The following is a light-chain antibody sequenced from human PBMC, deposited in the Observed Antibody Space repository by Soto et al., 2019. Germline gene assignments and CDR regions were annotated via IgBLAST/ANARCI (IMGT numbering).Light chain of an antibody. Sequence: ESVLTQSPATLSLSPGERATLSCRASQSVSSYLAWYQQKPGQAPRLLIYDASNRAPGIPARFSGSGSWTDFTLTISSLEPEDFAVYYCQQRSNWPTFGQGTKLEIK. J-gene: IGKJ2*01. V-gene: IGKV3-11*01. CDR1: QSVSSY. CDR2: DAS. CDR3: QQRSNWPT.